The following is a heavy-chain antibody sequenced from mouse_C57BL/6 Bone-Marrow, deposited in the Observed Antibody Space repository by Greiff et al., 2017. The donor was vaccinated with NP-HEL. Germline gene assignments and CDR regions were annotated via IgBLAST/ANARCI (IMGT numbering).Heavy chain of an antibody. J-gene: IGHJ4*01. CDR1: EYEFPSHD. CDR2: INSDGGST. V-gene: IGHV5-2*01. CDR3: ARRGYDYAMDY. D-gene: IGHD2-2*01. Sequence: EVKLVESGGGLVQPGESLKLSCESNEYEFPSHDMSWVRKTPEKRLELVAAINSDGGSTYYPDTMERRFIISRDTTKKTLYLQMSSLGSEDTALYYCARRGYDYAMDYWGQGTSVTVSS.